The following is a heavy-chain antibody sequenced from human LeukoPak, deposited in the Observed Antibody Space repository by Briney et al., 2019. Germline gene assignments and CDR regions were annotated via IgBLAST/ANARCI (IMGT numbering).Heavy chain of an antibody. Sequence: ASVKVSCKASGYTFTGYYMHWVRQAPGQGLEWMGWINPNSGGTNYAQKFQGRVTMTRDTSISTAYMELSRLRSDDTAVYYCARGHITMVRGVMPYNWFDPWGQGTLVTVSS. V-gene: IGHV1-2*02. D-gene: IGHD3-10*01. CDR3: ARGHITMVRGVMPYNWFDP. CDR1: GYTFTGYY. CDR2: INPNSGGT. J-gene: IGHJ5*02.